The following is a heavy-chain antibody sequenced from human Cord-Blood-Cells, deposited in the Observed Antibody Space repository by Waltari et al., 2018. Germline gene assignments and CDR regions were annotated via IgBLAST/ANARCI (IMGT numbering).Heavy chain of an antibody. V-gene: IGHV3-21*01. CDR3: ARETDSSGWYYFDY. CDR1: GFTSSSYS. J-gene: IGHJ4*02. D-gene: IGHD6-19*01. Sequence: EVXLVESGGGMVKPGGSLRLPCAASGFTSSSYSINWPRQAPGKGLGWVSSISSSSSYIYYADSVKGRFTISRDNAKNSLYLQMNSLRAEDTAVYYCARETDSSGWYYFDYWGQGTLVTVSS. CDR2: ISSSSSYI.